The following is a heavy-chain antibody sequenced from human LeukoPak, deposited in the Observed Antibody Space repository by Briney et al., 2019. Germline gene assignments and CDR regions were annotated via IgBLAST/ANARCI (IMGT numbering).Heavy chain of an antibody. D-gene: IGHD2-2*02. V-gene: IGHV3-30-3*01. CDR2: ISYDGSNK. CDR3: AKDLGYQLLYSFYYYGMDV. J-gene: IGHJ6*02. CDR1: GFTFSSYA. Sequence: GGSLRLSCAASGFTFSSYAMHWVRQAPGKGLEWVAVISYDGSNKYYADSVKGRFTISRDNSKNTLYLQMNSLRAEDTAVYYCAKDLGYQLLYSFYYYGMDVWGQGTTVTVSS.